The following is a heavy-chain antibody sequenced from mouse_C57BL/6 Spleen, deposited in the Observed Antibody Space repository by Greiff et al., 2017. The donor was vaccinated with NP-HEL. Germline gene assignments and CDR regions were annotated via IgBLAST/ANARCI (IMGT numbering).Heavy chain of an antibody. V-gene: IGHV1-52*01. J-gene: IGHJ3*01. CDR3: ARTEGLRRTAWFAY. D-gene: IGHD2-4*01. CDR2: IDPSDSET. Sequence: VQLQQPGAELVRPGSSVKLSCKASGYTFTSYWMHWVKQRPIQGLEWIGNIDPSDSETHYNQKFKDKATLTVDKSSSTAYMQLSSLTSEDSAVYYCARTEGLRRTAWFAYWGQGTLVTVSA. CDR1: GYTFTSYW.